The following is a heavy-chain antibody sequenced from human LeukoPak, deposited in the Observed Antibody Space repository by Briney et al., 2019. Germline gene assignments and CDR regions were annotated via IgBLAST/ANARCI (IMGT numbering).Heavy chain of an antibody. J-gene: IGHJ4*02. V-gene: IGHV3-23*01. CDR3: ARSGIQSGYCSSTSCYTGY. Sequence: GGSLRLSCAASGFTFNIYTMSWVRQAPGKGLEWVSAIRGSGGSIFYADSVKGRFTVSRDNAKNSLYLQMNSLRAEDTAVYYCARSGIQSGYCSSTSCYTGYWGQGTLVTVSS. CDR1: GFTFNIYT. CDR2: IRGSGGSI. D-gene: IGHD2-2*02.